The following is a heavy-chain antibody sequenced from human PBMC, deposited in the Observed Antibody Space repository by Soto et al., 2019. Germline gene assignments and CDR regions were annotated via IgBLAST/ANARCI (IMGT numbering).Heavy chain of an antibody. D-gene: IGHD3-10*01. Sequence: EVQLLESGGGLIQPGGSLRLSCAASGFTFSSYAMSWVRQAPGKGLEWVSTFRGNGDGTYYADSVRGRFTVSRDNSKNTLYLQMNGLRGGDTAIYYCAKGPDPGAFDIWGQWTMVTVSS. CDR3: AKGPDPGAFDI. CDR2: FRGNGDGT. CDR1: GFTFSSYA. V-gene: IGHV3-23*01. J-gene: IGHJ3*02.